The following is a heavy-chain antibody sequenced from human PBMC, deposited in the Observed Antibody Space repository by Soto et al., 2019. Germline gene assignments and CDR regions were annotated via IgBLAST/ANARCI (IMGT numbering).Heavy chain of an antibody. J-gene: IGHJ4*02. D-gene: IGHD2-15*01. CDR1: GFYFTTYA. CDR3: AKGSGGSWWNYYFDY. Sequence: GGSLRLSCGGAGFYFTTYARSWVRQAPGKGLEWLSGISASGGGAPYADSVKGRSTISRDNSKNTLYLQMNSLRAEDTAVYYYAKGSGGSWWNYYFDYWGQGTLVTVSS. CDR2: ISASGGGA. V-gene: IGHV3-23*01.